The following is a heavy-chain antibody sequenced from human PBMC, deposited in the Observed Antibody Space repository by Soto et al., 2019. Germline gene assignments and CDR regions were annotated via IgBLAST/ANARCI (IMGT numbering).Heavy chain of an antibody. D-gene: IGHD5-12*01. Sequence: ASVKVSFKASGYTFFTYDISWLRQAPGQGLEWMGWISTYSGDTKYAQKFQGRVTMTTDTSTTTAYLELRSLRSDDTAVYYCARHHGPTTSENWFDPWGQGTLVTVSS. CDR2: ISTYSGDT. CDR3: ARHHGPTTSENWFDP. CDR1: GYTFFTYD. J-gene: IGHJ5*02. V-gene: IGHV1-18*01.